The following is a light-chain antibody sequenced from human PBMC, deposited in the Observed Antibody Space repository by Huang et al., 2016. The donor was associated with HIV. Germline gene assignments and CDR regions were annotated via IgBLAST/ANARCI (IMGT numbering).Light chain of an antibody. CDR1: QSVSSN. J-gene: IGKJ4*01. Sequence: EIVMTQSPATLSVSPGERATLSCRASQSVSSNLAWYQQKPGQAPRLLIYGASTRATGIPDRVSGSGSGTEFTLTISSLQSEDFAVYYCQQYNNWPRTFGGGTKVEIK. CDR2: GAS. CDR3: QQYNNWPRT. V-gene: IGKV3-15*01.